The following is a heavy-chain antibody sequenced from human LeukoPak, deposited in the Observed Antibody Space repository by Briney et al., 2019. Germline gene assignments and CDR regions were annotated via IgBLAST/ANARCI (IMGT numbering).Heavy chain of an antibody. D-gene: IGHD3-22*01. CDR2: ISGSGGST. V-gene: IGHV3-23*01. J-gene: IGHJ4*02. CDR3: ANHHWGGWYYDISGPYYFDY. Sequence: GGSLRLSCAASGFTFSSYAMSWVRQAPGKGLEWVSAISGSGGSTYYADSVKGRFTISRDNSKSTLYLQMNSLRAEDTAVYYCANHHWGGWYYDISGPYYFDYWGQGTLVTVSS. CDR1: GFTFSSYA.